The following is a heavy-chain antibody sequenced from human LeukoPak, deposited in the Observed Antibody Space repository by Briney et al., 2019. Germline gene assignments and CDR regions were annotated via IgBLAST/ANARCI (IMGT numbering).Heavy chain of an antibody. CDR1: GGSISSYY. Sequence: SETLSLTCTVSGGSISSYYWSWIRQPPGKGLEWIGYIYYSGSTNYNPSLKSRVTISVDTSKNQYSLKLSSVTAADTAVYYCARLGGYSGYDLDYWGQGTLVTVSS. CDR2: IYYSGST. D-gene: IGHD5-12*01. CDR3: ARLGGYSGYDLDY. V-gene: IGHV4-59*01. J-gene: IGHJ4*02.